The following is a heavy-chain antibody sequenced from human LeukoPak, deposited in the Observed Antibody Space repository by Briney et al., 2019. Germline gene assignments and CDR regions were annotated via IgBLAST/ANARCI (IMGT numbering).Heavy chain of an antibody. CDR3: AKGSPYDIVAGSYYYYYYMDV. V-gene: IGHV3-30*18. D-gene: IGHD3-9*01. Sequence: GGSLRLSCAASGFSFSDYGLHWVRQAPGKGLEWVALISYDGSQKNFADSVKGRFTTSRDNSKFTMYLEMNSLRAEDTAVYYCAKGSPYDIVAGSYYYYYYMDVWGKGTTVTVSS. J-gene: IGHJ6*03. CDR1: GFSFSDYG. CDR2: ISYDGSQK.